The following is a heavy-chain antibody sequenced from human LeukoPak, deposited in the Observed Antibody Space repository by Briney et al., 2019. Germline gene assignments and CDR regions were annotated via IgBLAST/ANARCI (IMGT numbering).Heavy chain of an antibody. CDR1: GGSISSGGYY. J-gene: IGHJ4*02. V-gene: IGHV4-30-2*01. Sequence: SETLSLTCTVSGGSISSGGYYWTWIRQPPGKGLEWIGFISHSGSTYYNPSLKSRVTMSVDRSENQFSLKLSSVTAADTAVYYCARGLIVPSTIFDYWGQGALVTVSS. CDR3: ARGLIVPSTIFDY. CDR2: ISHSGST. D-gene: IGHD2-2*02.